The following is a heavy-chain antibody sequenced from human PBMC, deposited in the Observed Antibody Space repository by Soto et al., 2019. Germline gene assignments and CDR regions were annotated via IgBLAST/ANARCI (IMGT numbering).Heavy chain of an antibody. CDR2: IYYSGST. V-gene: IGHV4-59*01. J-gene: IGHJ4*02. CDR3: ARAKRGDVDTAIDY. D-gene: IGHD5-18*01. Sequence: QVQLQESGPGLVKPSETLSLTCTVSGGSISSYYWSWIRQPPGKGLEWIGYIYYSGSTNYNPSLTSRVTISVDTSKNQFSLKLSSVTAADTAVYYCARAKRGDVDTAIDYWGQGTLVTVSS. CDR1: GGSISSYY.